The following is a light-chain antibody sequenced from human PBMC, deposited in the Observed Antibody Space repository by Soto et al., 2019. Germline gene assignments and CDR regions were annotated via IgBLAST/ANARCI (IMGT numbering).Light chain of an antibody. J-gene: IGKJ1*01. CDR2: AAS. CDR3: QQYNDYWT. CDR1: QSISSY. Sequence: DIQMTQSPSSLSASVGDRVTITCRASQSISSYLNWYQQKPGKAPKLLIYAASSLQSGVPSRFSGSGSGTDFTLTISSLQPEDFATYYCQQYNDYWTFGQGTKVEIK. V-gene: IGKV1-39*01.